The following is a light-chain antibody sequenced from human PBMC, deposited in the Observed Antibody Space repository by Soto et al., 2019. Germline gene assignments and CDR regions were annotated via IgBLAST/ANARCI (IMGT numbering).Light chain of an antibody. Sequence: VLTQSPSSLAVSLGERATVNCRSSQSVLDNSTNKSYLALYQKKPGHPPKLLVHWASVREAGVPDRFSGGGSGTVFSLTISSLQSEDVAVYYCHKNYTTPQTFVQGTQLEI. CDR2: WAS. V-gene: IGKV4-1*01. J-gene: IGKJ2*01. CDR3: HKNYTTPQT. CDR1: QSVLDNSTNKSY.